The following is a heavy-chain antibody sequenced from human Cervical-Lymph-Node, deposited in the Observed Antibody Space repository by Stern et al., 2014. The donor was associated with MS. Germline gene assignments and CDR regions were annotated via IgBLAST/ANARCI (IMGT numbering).Heavy chain of an antibody. Sequence: VQLVESGSELKKPGASVKVSCKASGYTFTSYAMNWVRQAPGQGLEWMGWINTNTGTPTYAQGFTGRFVFSLDTSVSTAYLQISSLKAEDTAVYYCARVSDYYDSSGYYYLDYWGQGTLVTVSS. D-gene: IGHD3-22*01. CDR1: GYTFTSYA. CDR2: INTNTGTP. J-gene: IGHJ4*02. V-gene: IGHV7-4-1*02. CDR3: ARVSDYYDSSGYYYLDY.